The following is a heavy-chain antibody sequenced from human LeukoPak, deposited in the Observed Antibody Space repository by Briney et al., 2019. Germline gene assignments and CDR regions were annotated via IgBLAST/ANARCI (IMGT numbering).Heavy chain of an antibody. CDR2: ISSSSSSYI. J-gene: IGHJ4*02. Sequence: GGSLRLSCAASGFTFSSYSMNWVRQAPGKGLEWVSSISSSSSSYIYYADSVKGRFTISRDNAKNSLYLQMNSLRAEDTAVYYCARGAVWFGELSDYYFDYWGQGTLVTVSS. CDR3: ARGAVWFGELSDYYFDY. V-gene: IGHV3-21*01. D-gene: IGHD3-10*01. CDR1: GFTFSSYS.